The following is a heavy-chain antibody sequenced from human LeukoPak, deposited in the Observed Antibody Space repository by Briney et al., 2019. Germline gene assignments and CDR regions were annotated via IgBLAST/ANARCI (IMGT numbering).Heavy chain of an antibody. CDR1: GDSISSYY. J-gene: IGHJ5*02. Sequence: SETLSLTCSVSGDSISSYYWNWIRQPAGKGLEWIGRVDTSGRTNYNPSLKSRLTMSLDTSKNQFSLRVSSATAADMAVYYCARGGSLAYNWIDPWGQGILVTVSS. D-gene: IGHD6-13*01. CDR3: ARGGSLAYNWIDP. CDR2: VDTSGRT. V-gene: IGHV4-4*07.